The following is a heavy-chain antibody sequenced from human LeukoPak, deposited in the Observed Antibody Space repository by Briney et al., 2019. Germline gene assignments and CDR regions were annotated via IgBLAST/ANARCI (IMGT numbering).Heavy chain of an antibody. CDR2: INPNSGGT. J-gene: IGHJ4*02. V-gene: IGHV1-2*02. CDR3: ARDGLEITGTTGFDY. D-gene: IGHD1-7*01. Sequence: ASVKVSCKASGYTFTGYYMHWVRQAPGQGLEWMGWINPNSGGTNYAQKFLGRVTMTRDTSISTAYVELSRLRSDDTAVYYCARDGLEITGTTGFDYWGQGTLVTVSS. CDR1: GYTFTGYY.